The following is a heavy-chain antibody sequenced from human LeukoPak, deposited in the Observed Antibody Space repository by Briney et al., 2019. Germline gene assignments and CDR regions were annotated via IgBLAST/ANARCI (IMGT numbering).Heavy chain of an antibody. CDR2: ISGSGGST. D-gene: IGHD1-14*01. J-gene: IGHJ6*02. V-gene: IGHV3-23*01. Sequence: GGSLRLSCAASGFTSSSYVMSWVRQAPGKGLEWVSAISGSGGSTYYADSVKGRFTISRGNSKNTLYLQMNSLRAEDTAVYYCARRSPGTGIHSMDVWGQGTTVTVSS. CDR1: GFTSSSYV. CDR3: ARRSPGTGIHSMDV.